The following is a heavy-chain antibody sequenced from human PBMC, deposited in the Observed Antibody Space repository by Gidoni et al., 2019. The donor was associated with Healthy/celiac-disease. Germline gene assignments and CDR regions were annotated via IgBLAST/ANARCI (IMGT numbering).Heavy chain of an antibody. V-gene: IGHV2-26*01. CDR3: ARIPEWYDFWSGPSLGGYYYYGMDV. CDR2: IFSNDEK. Sequence: QVTLKESGPVLVKPTETLTLTCTVSGFSLSNARMGVSWIRQPPGKALEWLAHIFSNDEKSYSTSLKSRLTISKDTSKSQVVLTMTNMDPVDTATYYCARIPEWYDFWSGPSLGGYYYYGMDVWGQGTTVTVSS. CDR1: GFSLSNARMG. D-gene: IGHD3-3*01. J-gene: IGHJ6*02.